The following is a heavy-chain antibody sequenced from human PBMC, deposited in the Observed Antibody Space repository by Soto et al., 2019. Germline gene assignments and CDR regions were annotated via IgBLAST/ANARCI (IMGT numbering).Heavy chain of an antibody. CDR2: ISGSGGIT. CDR1: GFTFSSYA. J-gene: IGHJ6*02. CDR3: AQGIRDTAGYYYYSVDV. D-gene: IGHD5-18*01. Sequence: EVKLLDSGGGLVQTGGSLRLSCAASGFTFSSYAMGWVRQAPGKGLDWVSVISGSGGITYSADSVKGRFTISRDNSKHILYLQVNGVRAEDTAVYYCAQGIRDTAGYYYYSVDVWCQGTAVTVSS. V-gene: IGHV3-23*01.